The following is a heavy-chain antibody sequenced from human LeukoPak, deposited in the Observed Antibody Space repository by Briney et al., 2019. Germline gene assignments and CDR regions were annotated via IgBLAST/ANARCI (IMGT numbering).Heavy chain of an antibody. CDR2: IYETGST. V-gene: IGHV4-39*01. J-gene: IGHJ3*02. Sequence: SETLSLTCTVSGASISSGTYYWGWIRQPPGKGLEWIGCIYETGSTYYRSSLKSRVTISVDTSKNQFSLKLSSVTAADTAVYYCARGRNQLLHAFDIWGQGTMVTVSS. D-gene: IGHD2-2*01. CDR1: GASISSGTYY. CDR3: ARGRNQLLHAFDI.